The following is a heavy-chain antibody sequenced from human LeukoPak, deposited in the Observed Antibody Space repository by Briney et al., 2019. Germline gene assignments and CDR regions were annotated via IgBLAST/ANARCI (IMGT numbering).Heavy chain of an antibody. CDR1: GFTFSSYS. CDR3: ARDYGIDFGGSAEFDP. CDR2: ISSSSSYI. J-gene: IGHJ5*02. Sequence: GGSLRLSRAASGFTFSSYSMNWVRQAPGKGLEWVSSISSSSSYIYYADSVKGRFAISRDNAKNSLYLQMNSLRAEDTAVYYCARDYGIDFGGSAEFDPWGQGTLVTVSS. V-gene: IGHV3-21*01. D-gene: IGHD3-16*01.